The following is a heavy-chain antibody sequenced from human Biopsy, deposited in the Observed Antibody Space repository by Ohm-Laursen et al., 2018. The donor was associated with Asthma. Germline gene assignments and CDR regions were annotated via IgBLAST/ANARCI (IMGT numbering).Heavy chain of an antibody. Sequence: TLSLSCTVSPGSISDYWWNWIRQFPGKGLEWIGYVYSTGSTMYSPSLKSRVTISVDTSINQVSLKLSSVTAADTAVYYCARATSTWSQSGPHYFDHWGQGALVTVSS. D-gene: IGHD6-13*01. CDR2: VYSTGST. CDR3: ARATSTWSQSGPHYFDH. V-gene: IGHV4-59*01. J-gene: IGHJ4*02. CDR1: PGSISDYW.